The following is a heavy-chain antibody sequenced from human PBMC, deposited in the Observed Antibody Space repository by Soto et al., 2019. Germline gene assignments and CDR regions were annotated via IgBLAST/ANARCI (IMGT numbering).Heavy chain of an antibody. V-gene: IGHV3-21*01. Sequence: GGSLRLSCAASGFTFSSYSMNWVRQAPGKGLEWLSSISSNSIYIYYADSVKGRFTISRDNAKNSLYMQMNSLTAEDTAVYYCARDLFEYDSSGYGAHWGQGTLVTVSS. CDR2: ISSNSIYI. J-gene: IGHJ4*02. D-gene: IGHD3-22*01. CDR3: ARDLFEYDSSGYGAH. CDR1: GFTFSSYS.